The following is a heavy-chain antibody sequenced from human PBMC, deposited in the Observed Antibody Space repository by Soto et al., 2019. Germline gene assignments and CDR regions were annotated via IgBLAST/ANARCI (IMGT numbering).Heavy chain of an antibody. CDR2: LSGTGDDI. D-gene: IGHD3-3*01. CDR3: ARVSYGGNYRPWCYYYDLDV. Sequence: EVQLLESGGGLVQPGGSLRLSCAASGSAFNIYGMNWVRQAPGKGLEWVSGLSGTGDDIYYADSVKGRFTISRDNSQNTVYLQMSSLRAEDTAVYYCARVSYGGNYRPWCYYYDLDVWGQGTTVTVSS. CDR1: GSAFNIYG. J-gene: IGHJ6*02. V-gene: IGHV3-23*01.